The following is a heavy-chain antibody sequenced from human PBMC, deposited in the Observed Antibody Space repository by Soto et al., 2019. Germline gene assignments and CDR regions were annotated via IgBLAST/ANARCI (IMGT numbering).Heavy chain of an antibody. CDR1: GGSINNHY. Sequence: PSETLSLTCTVSGGSINNHYWSWIRQPPGKGLEWIGYIYYSGTTNYNPSLKGRVTISVDTSKNQFSLKLSSVTAADTAVYYCARVTKEGSGYDFSYFDYWGQGTLVTVSS. J-gene: IGHJ4*02. CDR3: ARVTKEGSGYDFSYFDY. CDR2: IYYSGTT. D-gene: IGHD5-12*01. V-gene: IGHV4-59*11.